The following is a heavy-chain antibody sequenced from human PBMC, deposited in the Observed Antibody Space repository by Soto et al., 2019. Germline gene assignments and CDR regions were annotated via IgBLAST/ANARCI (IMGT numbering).Heavy chain of an antibody. V-gene: IGHV5-10-1*01. J-gene: IGHJ4*02. CDR2: IDPSDSST. Sequence: PGESLKISCKASGYSFTSYWITWVRQLPGKGLEWVGRIDPSDSSTNYSPAFRGHVAISADRSINTAYLQWSSLKASDTAMYYCARGLRMATLHKHYSDYWAQGTLVTVSS. CDR3: ARGLRMATLHKHYSDY. D-gene: IGHD5-12*01. CDR1: GYSFTSYW.